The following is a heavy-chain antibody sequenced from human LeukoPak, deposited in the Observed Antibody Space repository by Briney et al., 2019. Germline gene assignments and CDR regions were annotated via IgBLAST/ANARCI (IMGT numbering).Heavy chain of an antibody. CDR2: MNPNSGNT. D-gene: IGHD6-19*01. V-gene: IGHV1-8*01. J-gene: IGHJ6*03. CDR3: ARGSSGWSHYYYYMDV. CDR1: GYTFTSHD. Sequence: ASVKVSCKASGYTFTSHDINWVRQAPGQGLEWMGWMNPNSGNTGYAQKFQGRVTMTRNTSISTAYMELSSLRSEDTAVYYCARGSSGWSHYYYYMDVWGKGTTVTVSS.